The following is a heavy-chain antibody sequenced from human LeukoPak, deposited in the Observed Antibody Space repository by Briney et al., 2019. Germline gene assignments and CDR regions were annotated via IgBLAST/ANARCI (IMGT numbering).Heavy chain of an antibody. J-gene: IGHJ4*02. Sequence: SETLSLTCAVSGGSFSGKYWTWIRRPPGKGLEWIGEITYSGSIYYNPSLKSRVTISVDTSKNQLSLKLNSVTAADTAVYYCARDLMTWGQGTLVTVSS. CDR3: ARDLMT. CDR1: GGSFSGKY. CDR2: ITYSGSI. V-gene: IGHV4-34*01.